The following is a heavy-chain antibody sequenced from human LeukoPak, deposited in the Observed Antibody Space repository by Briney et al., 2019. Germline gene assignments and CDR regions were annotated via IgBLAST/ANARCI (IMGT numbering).Heavy chain of an antibody. CDR2: IRAYNGNT. CDR3: ARESKYYYDSSGYHPVIDY. J-gene: IGHJ4*02. CDR1: GYTFTSYG. V-gene: IGHV1-18*01. Sequence: ASVKVSCKASGYTFTSYGISWVRPAPGQGLEWMGWIRAYNGNTNNAQKLQSRVTMTTDTSTSTAYMKLRSLRSNDTAVYYCARESKYYYDSSGYHPVIDYWGQGTLVTVSS. D-gene: IGHD3-22*01.